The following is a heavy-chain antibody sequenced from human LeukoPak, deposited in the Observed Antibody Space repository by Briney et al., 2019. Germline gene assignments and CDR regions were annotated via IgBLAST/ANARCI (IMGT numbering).Heavy chain of an antibody. CDR1: GDSMNTYH. D-gene: IGHD3-3*01. CDR3: ARDPFRSSFES. Sequence: SETLSLTCTVSGDSMNTYHWAWIRQPAGKGLEWIGRLHVSGNTNFNPSLKSRVSISVDKSKKQFSLKMTSATAADTAVYFCARDPFRSSFESWGQGSLVTVSS. CDR2: LHVSGNT. V-gene: IGHV4-4*07. J-gene: IGHJ4*02.